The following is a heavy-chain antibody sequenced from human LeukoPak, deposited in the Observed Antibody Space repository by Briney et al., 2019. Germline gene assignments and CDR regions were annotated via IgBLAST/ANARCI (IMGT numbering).Heavy chain of an antibody. Sequence: GASVKVSCKASGYTFTSYYMHWVRQAPGQGLEWMGVINPSGGSTSYAQKFQGRVTMTRDPSTSTVYMGLSSLRSEDTAVYYCAREPTVTLLGYFDYWGQGTLVTVSS. D-gene: IGHD4-17*01. J-gene: IGHJ4*02. CDR1: GYTFTSYY. CDR2: INPSGGST. V-gene: IGHV1-46*01. CDR3: AREPTVTLLGYFDY.